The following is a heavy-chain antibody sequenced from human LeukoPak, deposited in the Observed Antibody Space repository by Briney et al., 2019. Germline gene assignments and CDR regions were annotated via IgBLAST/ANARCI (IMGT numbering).Heavy chain of an antibody. J-gene: IGHJ4*02. CDR2: IYPGDSDT. CDR3: ASSKSSSWYPFYFDY. Sequence: GESLQISCKGSGYSFTSYWIGWVRQMPGKGLEWMGIIYPGDSDTIYSPSFQGQVTISADKSFSTAYLQWSSLKASDTAIYYCASSKSSSWYPFYFDYWGQGTLVAVSS. D-gene: IGHD6-13*01. V-gene: IGHV5-51*01. CDR1: GYSFTSYW.